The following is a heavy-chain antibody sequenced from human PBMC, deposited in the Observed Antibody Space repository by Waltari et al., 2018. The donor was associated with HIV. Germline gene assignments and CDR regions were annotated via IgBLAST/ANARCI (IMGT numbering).Heavy chain of an antibody. CDR1: GFTLTTYW. Sequence: EVQLVESGGALVKPGGSLRLSCAASGFTLTTYWMHWVRQAPGKALGVVARINSEGTSRANGASMKGRFTISRDNGNNTLDLQMRRLGVEDTAVYYCVRVEYVGWASDYHYGMDVGGQGTTVIVSS. CDR3: VRVEYVGWASDYHYGMDV. V-gene: IGHV3-74*03. J-gene: IGHJ6*02. D-gene: IGHD2-8*01. CDR2: INSEGTSR.